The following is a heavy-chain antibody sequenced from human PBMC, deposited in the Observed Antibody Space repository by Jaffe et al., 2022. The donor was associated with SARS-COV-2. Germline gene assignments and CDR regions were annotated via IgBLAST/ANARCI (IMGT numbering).Heavy chain of an antibody. J-gene: IGHJ4*02. V-gene: IGHV4-61*02. CDR3: ARDGKSIAEVYFDY. CDR1: GGSISSGSYY. Sequence: QVQLQESGPGLVKPSQTLSLTCTVSGGSISSGSYYWSWIRQPAGKGLEWIGRIYTSGSTNYNPSLKSRVTISVDTSKNQFSLKLSSVTAADTAVYYCARDGKSIAEVYFDYWGQGTLVTVSS. D-gene: IGHD6-6*01. CDR2: IYTSGST.